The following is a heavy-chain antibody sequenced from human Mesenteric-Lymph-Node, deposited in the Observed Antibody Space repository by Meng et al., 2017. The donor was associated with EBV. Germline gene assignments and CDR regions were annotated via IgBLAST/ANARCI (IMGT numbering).Heavy chain of an antibody. J-gene: IGHJ5*02. CDR1: GFSLSTNGVG. CDR2: IYWDDDK. CDR3: AHKVDSGWFDP. V-gene: IGHV2-5*02. Sequence: QITLKESGPTLVKPXXXXTXTCTFSGFSLSTNGVGVGWIRQPPGKALEWLALIYWDDDKRYSPSLKNRLTITKATSINQLVLTMTNMDPADTATYYCAHKVDSGWFDPWGQGTLFTVSS. D-gene: IGHD3-3*01.